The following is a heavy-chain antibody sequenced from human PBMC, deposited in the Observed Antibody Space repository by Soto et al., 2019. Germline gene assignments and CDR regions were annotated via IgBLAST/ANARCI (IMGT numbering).Heavy chain of an antibody. CDR1: GGSFSGYY. V-gene: IGHV4-34*01. CDR2: INDRGSI. D-gene: IGHD3-9*01. Sequence: QVQLQQWGAGPLRPLETLSLTCGVSGGSFSGYYWAWIRQSPGKGLEWIGEINDRGSINYNPSLTSPVSISVHTSKNHYSLNLRSVTAADTAVYYCARESHDILTGPPWVWYFDLWGRGTLVTVSS. CDR3: ARESHDILTGPPWVWYFDL. J-gene: IGHJ2*01.